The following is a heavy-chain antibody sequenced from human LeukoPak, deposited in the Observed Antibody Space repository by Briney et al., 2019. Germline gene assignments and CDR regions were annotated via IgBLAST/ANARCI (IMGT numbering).Heavy chain of an antibody. V-gene: IGHV4-31*01. D-gene: IGHD6-13*01. CDR3: ARPIAAAGKMAYMDV. CDR1: GGSISSGDYY. J-gene: IGHJ6*03. CDR2: IYYTGNT. Sequence: PSETLSLTCTVSGGSISSGDYYWSWIRQHPGKGLEWIGYIYYTGNTYYNPSLKSQLTISVDTSKNQFSLKLTSMTAADTAVYYCARPIAAAGKMAYMDVWGKGTTVTVSS.